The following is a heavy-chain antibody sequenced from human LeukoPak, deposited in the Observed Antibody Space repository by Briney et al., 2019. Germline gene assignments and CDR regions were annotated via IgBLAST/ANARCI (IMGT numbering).Heavy chain of an antibody. CDR2: IDHSGST. CDR3: ARRDSGSGKMDV. CDR1: GGSIGTYK. D-gene: IGHD3-10*01. J-gene: IGHJ6*02. V-gene: IGHV4-59*08. Sequence: SETLSLTCTVSGGSIGTYKWNWIRQPPGKGLEWIGNIDHSGSTYYNPSLKGRVTISLDTSKNQFSLKLSSVTAADTAVYHCARRDSGSGKMDVWGQGTTVTVSS.